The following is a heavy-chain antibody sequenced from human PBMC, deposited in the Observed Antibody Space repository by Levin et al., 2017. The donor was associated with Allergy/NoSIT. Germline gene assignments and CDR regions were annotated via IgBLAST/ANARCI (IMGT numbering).Heavy chain of an antibody. D-gene: IGHD3-10*01. CDR3: ASSPGGRFDY. CDR2: IYYTGIT. CDR1: AGSITSYY. V-gene: IGHV4-59*01. J-gene: IGHJ4*02. Sequence: SETLSLTCTVSAGSITSYYWNWIRQSPEKGLEYIGYIYYTGITNYNPSLKSRVTISIDTSKNQFSLKLTSVTAADTGVYYCASSPGGRFDYWGQGSLVTVSS.